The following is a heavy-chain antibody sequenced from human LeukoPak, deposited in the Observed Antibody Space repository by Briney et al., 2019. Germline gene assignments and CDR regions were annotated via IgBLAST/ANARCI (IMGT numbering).Heavy chain of an antibody. Sequence: PGGSLRLSCAASGFTFSSYGMHWVRQAPGKGLEWVAVIWYDGSNKYYADSVKGRFTISRDNSRDTVYLQMNSLRAEDTAVYYCAKDPRPWIQIWSFDYWGQGTLVSVSS. D-gene: IGHD5-18*01. CDR2: IWYDGSNK. CDR3: AKDPRPWIQIWSFDY. J-gene: IGHJ4*02. V-gene: IGHV3-33*06. CDR1: GFTFSSYG.